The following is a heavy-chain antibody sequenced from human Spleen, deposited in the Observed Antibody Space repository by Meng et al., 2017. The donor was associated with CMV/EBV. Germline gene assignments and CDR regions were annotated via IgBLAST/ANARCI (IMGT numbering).Heavy chain of an antibody. CDR3: ARGGNGYNSWFDY. V-gene: IGHV1-69*01. D-gene: IGHD5-24*01. CDR1: GGTFSSYA. J-gene: IGHJ4*02. Sequence: QGQLCQSGAEGKWPGASVKVSGKASGGTFSSYAISWMRQAPGQGLEWMGGIIPIFGTANYAQKFQGRVTITADESTSTAYMELSSLRSEDTAVYYCARGGNGYNSWFDYWGQGTLVTVSS. CDR2: IIPIFGTA.